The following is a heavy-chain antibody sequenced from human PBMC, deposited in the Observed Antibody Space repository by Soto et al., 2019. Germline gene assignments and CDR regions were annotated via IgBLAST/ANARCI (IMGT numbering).Heavy chain of an antibody. CDR3: GRGRSGQLVVFY. Sequence: AAVKVSCKASGYTFTGHYIHWVRQSPEQGPEWMGEIGPESGATRYAQKFQGRVTMSRDTSITTVYMELNNLSPDDTAVYYCGRGRSGQLVVFYWGQGTPVTVPQ. CDR2: IGPESGAT. J-gene: IGHJ4*02. V-gene: IGHV1-2*02. D-gene: IGHD1-26*01. CDR1: GYTFTGHY.